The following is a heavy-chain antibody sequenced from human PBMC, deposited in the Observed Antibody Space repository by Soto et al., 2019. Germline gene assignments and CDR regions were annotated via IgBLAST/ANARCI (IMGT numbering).Heavy chain of an antibody. Sequence: SETLSLTCTVSGGSVSSGSYYWSWIRQPPGKGLEWIGYIYYSGSTNYNPSLKSRVTISVDTSKNQFSLKLSSVTAADPAVYYCARDRGVGEYSSSSEAYYMDVWGKGTTVTVSS. D-gene: IGHD6-6*01. CDR1: GGSVSSGSYY. CDR2: IYYSGST. V-gene: IGHV4-61*01. J-gene: IGHJ6*03. CDR3: ARDRGVGEYSSSSEAYYMDV.